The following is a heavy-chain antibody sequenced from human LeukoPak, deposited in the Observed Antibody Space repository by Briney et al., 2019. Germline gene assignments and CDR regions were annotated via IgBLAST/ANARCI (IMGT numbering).Heavy chain of an antibody. V-gene: IGHV4-39*01. D-gene: IGHD6-19*01. Sequence: SETLSLTCTVSGGSISSSSYYWGWIRQPPGKGLQWIRSIYYTGSTYYTPSLKSRVTISVVTSKTQFSLELGPGTAADTAVYYCAGGEKWLALDYWGKGALVSIST. CDR1: GGSISSSSYY. CDR2: IYYTGST. CDR3: AGGEKWLALDY. J-gene: IGHJ4*02.